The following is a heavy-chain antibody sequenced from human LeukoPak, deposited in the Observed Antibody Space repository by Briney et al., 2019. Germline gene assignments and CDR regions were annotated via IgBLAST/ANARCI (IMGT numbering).Heavy chain of an antibody. CDR1: GFTFDDYA. CDR3: AQNRLDCTNTPCYVY. J-gene: IGHJ4*02. Sequence: GGSLRLSCAASGFTFDDYAMHWVRQAPGKGLEWVSGISWNSGSIGYADSVKGRFTISRDNAKNSLYLQMNSLRAEDTAVYYCAQNRLDCTNTPCYVYWGQGTLVTVSS. V-gene: IGHV3-9*01. D-gene: IGHD2-8*01. CDR2: ISWNSGSI.